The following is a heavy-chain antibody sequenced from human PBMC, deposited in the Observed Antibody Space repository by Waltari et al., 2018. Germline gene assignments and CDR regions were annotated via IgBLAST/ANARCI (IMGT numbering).Heavy chain of an antibody. Sequence: QVQLQQWGAGLLKPSETLSLTCAVYGGSFSGYYWSWIRQPPGKGLEWIGEINHSGSTNSNPSLKSRVTISVDTSKNQFSLKLSSVTAADTAVYYCARVLSSSWPRPAEYFQHWGQGTLVTVSS. CDR2: INHSGST. D-gene: IGHD6-13*01. V-gene: IGHV4-34*01. CDR1: GGSFSGYY. CDR3: ARVLSSSWPRPAEYFQH. J-gene: IGHJ1*01.